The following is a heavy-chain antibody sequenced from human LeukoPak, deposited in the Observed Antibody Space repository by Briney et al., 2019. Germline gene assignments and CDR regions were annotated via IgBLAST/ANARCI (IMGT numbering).Heavy chain of an antibody. D-gene: IGHD1-26*01. V-gene: IGHV3-23*01. CDR3: ARTLVVGASQFDY. Sequence: SGGSLRLSCAAFGFPLSSYAMSWVRQAPGKGLEWVSAISGSGGSTYYADSVKGRFTISRDNSKNTLYLQMNSLRAEDTAVYYCARTLVVGASQFDYWGQGTLVTVSS. CDR2: ISGSGGST. CDR1: GFPLSSYA. J-gene: IGHJ4*02.